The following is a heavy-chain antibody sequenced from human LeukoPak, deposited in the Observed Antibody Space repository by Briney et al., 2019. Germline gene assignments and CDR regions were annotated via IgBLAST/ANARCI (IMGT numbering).Heavy chain of an antibody. J-gene: IGHJ4*02. V-gene: IGHV4-59*01. CDR1: GGSISSYY. D-gene: IGHD3-22*01. Sequence: SETLSLTCTVSGGSISSYYWSWIRQPPGKGLEWIGYIYYSGSTNYNPSLKSRVTISVDTSKNQFSLKLSSVTAADTAVYYCARDYDSSGYFDYWGQGTLVTVSS. CDR3: ARDYDSSGYFDY. CDR2: IYYSGST.